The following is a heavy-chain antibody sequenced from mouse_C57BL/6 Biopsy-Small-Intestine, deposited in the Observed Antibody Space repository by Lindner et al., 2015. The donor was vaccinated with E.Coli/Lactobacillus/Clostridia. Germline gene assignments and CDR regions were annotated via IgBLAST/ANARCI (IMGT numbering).Heavy chain of an antibody. J-gene: IGHJ4*01. CDR1: GYTFTDYE. V-gene: IGHV1-15*01. CDR3: TRYGNYRIMDY. D-gene: IGHD2-1*01. CDR2: IDPGTGGT. Sequence: VQLQESGAEMVRPGASVTLSCKASGYTFTDYEIHWVKQTPLHGLEWIGAIDPGTGGTAYNQKFKGKAILTADKSSSTAYVELYSLTSEDSAVYYCTRYGNYRIMDYWGQGTSVTVSS.